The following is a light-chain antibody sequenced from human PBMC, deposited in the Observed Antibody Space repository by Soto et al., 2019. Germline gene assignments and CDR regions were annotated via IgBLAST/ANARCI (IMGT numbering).Light chain of an antibody. V-gene: IGKV1-9*01. CDR1: QGISSY. CDR2: VAS. CDR3: QQLNSYPLT. J-gene: IGKJ4*01. Sequence: DIQLTQSPSFLSASVGDRVTITCRASQGISSYLAWYQQKPGKAPTLLIYVASTLQSGVTSRFSGSGSGTEFTLTISSLQPEDFATYYCQQLNSYPLTFGGGTKVELK.